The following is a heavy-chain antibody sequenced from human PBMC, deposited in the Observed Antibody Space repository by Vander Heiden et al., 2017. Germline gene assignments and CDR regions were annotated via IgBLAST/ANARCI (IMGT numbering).Heavy chain of an antibody. D-gene: IGHD6-13*01. Sequence: EVQLGESGGGLVQPGGSLRLSCTGSGFTFSSYTMNWVRQAPGKGLEWISYISTTSSTIFYADSLKGRFTVSRDNAKNSLYLQINGLRDEDTAMYYCASHLGSNWFDYWGQGTLVIVS. J-gene: IGHJ4*02. CDR2: ISTTSSTI. CDR1: GFTFSSYT. CDR3: ASHLGSNWFDY. V-gene: IGHV3-48*02.